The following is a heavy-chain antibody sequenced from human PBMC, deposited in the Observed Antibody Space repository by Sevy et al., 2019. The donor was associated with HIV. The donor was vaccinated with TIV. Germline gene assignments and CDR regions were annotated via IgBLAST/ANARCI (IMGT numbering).Heavy chain of an antibody. Sequence: ASVKVSCKASGGTFSSYAISWVRQAPGQGLEWMGGIIPIFGTANYAQKFQGRVTITADESTSTAYMEMSSLRSEDTAVYYCARADHSLWFREFYGMGVWGQGTTVTVSS. J-gene: IGHJ6*02. CDR3: ARADHSLWFREFYGMGV. CDR2: IIPIFGTA. D-gene: IGHD3-10*01. CDR1: GGTFSSYA. V-gene: IGHV1-69*13.